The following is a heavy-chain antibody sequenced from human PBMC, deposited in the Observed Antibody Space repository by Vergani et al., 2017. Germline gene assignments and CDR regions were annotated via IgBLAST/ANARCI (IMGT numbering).Heavy chain of an antibody. CDR3: ARERLYCSSTSCYEGGFDY. Sequence: EVQLVESGGGLVKPGGSLRLSCAASGFTFSSYSMNWVRQAPGKGLEWVSSISSSSSYIYYADSVKGRFTISRDNAKNSLYLQMNSLRAEDTAVYYCARERLYCSSTSCYEGGFDYWGQGTLVTVSS. CDR2: ISSSSSYI. J-gene: IGHJ4*02. D-gene: IGHD2-2*01. V-gene: IGHV3-21*01. CDR1: GFTFSSYS.